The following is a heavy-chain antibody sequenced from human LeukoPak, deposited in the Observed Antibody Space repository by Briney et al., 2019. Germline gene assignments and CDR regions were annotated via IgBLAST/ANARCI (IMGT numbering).Heavy chain of an antibody. CDR1: GFTFSEYY. CDR2: ISSSSSYT. D-gene: IGHD5-12*01. V-gene: IGHV3-11*03. CDR3: ARLLRATITNVDY. Sequence: PGGSLRLSCAASGFTFSEYYMSWIRQAPGKGPEWVSYISSSSSYTNYADSVKGRFIISRDNAKNSLYLQMNSLRAEDTAVYYCARLLRATITNVDYWGQGTLVTVSS. J-gene: IGHJ4*02.